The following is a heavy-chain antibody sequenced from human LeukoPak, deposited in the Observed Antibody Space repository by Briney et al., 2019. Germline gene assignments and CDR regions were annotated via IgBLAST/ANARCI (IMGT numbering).Heavy chain of an antibody. D-gene: IGHD3-10*01. J-gene: IGHJ4*02. CDR2: INHSGST. CDR3: ASQRIYGSGSPFDY. V-gene: IGHV4-34*01. Sequence: PSETLSLTCAVYGGSFSGYYWSWIRQPPGKGLEWIGEINHSGSTNYNPSLKSRVTISVDTSKNQFSLKLSSVTAADTAVYYCASQRIYGSGSPFDYGGQGTLVTVSS. CDR1: GGSFSGYY.